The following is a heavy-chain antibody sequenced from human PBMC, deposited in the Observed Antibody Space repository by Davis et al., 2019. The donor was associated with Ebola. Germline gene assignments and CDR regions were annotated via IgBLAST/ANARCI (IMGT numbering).Heavy chain of an antibody. V-gene: IGHV3-9*01. Sequence: PGGSLRLSCAASGFTFDDYAMHWVRQAPGKGLEWVSGISWNSGSIGYADSVKGRFTISRDNAKNSLYLQMNSLRAEDTALYYCAKASGPTHYYGMDVWGQGTTVTVSS. J-gene: IGHJ6*02. D-gene: IGHD1-26*01. CDR1: GFTFDDYA. CDR3: AKASGPTHYYGMDV. CDR2: ISWNSGSI.